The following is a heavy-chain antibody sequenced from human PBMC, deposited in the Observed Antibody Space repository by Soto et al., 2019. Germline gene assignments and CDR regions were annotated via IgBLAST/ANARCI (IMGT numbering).Heavy chain of an antibody. Sequence: QVQLVESGGGVVQPGRSLRLSCAASGFSFSSYGMHWVRQAPGKGLEWVAMISYDGTDDYYADSVKGRFTISRDNSKNAVYLQMNSRRAEDTAVYYCATQESDWNDHCDYWGQGTLVTVSS. D-gene: IGHD1-1*01. CDR2: ISYDGTDD. V-gene: IGHV3-30*03. CDR3: ATQESDWNDHCDY. CDR1: GFSFSSYG. J-gene: IGHJ4*02.